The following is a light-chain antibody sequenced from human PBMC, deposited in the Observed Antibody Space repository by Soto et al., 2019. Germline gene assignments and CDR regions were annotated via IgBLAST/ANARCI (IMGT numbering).Light chain of an antibody. Sequence: EIVMPQSPATLSFSPWASTTLSGRVRQSVSRYLAWYPQNPGQAPRLLIYGASNRATGIPPRFSGSGSGKDFPLTSSRLEPDDSAVYYRLQRSNSITFGRGTRVDIK. V-gene: IGKV3-11*01. CDR2: GAS. CDR3: LQRSNSIT. CDR1: QSVSRY. J-gene: IGKJ4*01.